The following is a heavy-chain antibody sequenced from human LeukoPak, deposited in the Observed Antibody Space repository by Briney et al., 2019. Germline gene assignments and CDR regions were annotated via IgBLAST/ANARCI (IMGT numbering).Heavy chain of an antibody. CDR1: GFTFSSYW. CDR2: INGDGSDT. CDR3: ARRAYCGGDCLAD. J-gene: IGHJ4*02. D-gene: IGHD2-21*02. V-gene: IGHV3-74*01. Sequence: PGGSLRLSCAASGFTFSSYWMHWVRQVPGKGLVWVSRINGDGSDTTYADSVKGRFTISRDSAKNTLYLQMNSLRAEDTAAYYCARRAYCGGDCLADWGQGTLVTVSS.